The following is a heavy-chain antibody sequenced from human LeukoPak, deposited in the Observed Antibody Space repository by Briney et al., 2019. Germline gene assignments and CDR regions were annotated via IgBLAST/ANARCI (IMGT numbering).Heavy chain of an antibody. D-gene: IGHD1-26*01. V-gene: IGHV3-30*18. CDR1: GFTFSTYG. Sequence: GRSLRLSCAASGFTFSTYGMHWVRQAPGKGLEWVAVISYDGSNKFYADSVKGRFTISRDNSKNTLYLQMNSLRAEDTAVYYCAKDCGGTKWELGRDYFDYWGQGTPVTVSS. J-gene: IGHJ4*02. CDR3: AKDCGGTKWELGRDYFDY. CDR2: ISYDGSNK.